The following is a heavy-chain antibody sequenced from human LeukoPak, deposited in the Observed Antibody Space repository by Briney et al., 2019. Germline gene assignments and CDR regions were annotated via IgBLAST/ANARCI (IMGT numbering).Heavy chain of an antibody. J-gene: IGHJ4*02. CDR2: IIPILGIA. D-gene: IGHD6-19*01. V-gene: IGHV1-69*02. CDR1: GGTFSSYT. CDR3: ATSKGGLGYSSGWFDY. Sequence: ASVKVSCKASGGTFSSYTISWVRQAPGQGPEWMGRIIPILGIANYAQKFQGRVTITADKSTSTAYMELSSLRSEDTAVYYCATSKGGLGYSSGWFDYWGQGTLVTVSS.